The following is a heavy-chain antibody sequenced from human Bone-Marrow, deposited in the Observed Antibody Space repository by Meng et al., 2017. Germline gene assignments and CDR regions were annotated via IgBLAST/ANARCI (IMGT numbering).Heavy chain of an antibody. D-gene: IGHD6-19*01. Sequence: SETLSLTCTVSGGSISSYYWGWIRQPAGKGLEWIGRIYTSGSTNYNPSLKSRVTISVDTSKNQFSLKLSSVTAADTAVYYCARGSPQWLVLKRWFDPWGQGTLVTVSS. CDR2: IYTSGST. V-gene: IGHV4-4*07. CDR3: ARGSPQWLVLKRWFDP. J-gene: IGHJ5*02. CDR1: GGSISSYY.